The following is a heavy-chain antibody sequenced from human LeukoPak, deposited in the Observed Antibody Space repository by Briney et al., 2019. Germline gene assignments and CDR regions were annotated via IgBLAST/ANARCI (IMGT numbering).Heavy chain of an antibody. V-gene: IGHV4-34*01. CDR2: INHSGST. CDR3: ARDRNTGNWFDP. Sequence: PSETLSLTCAVYGGSFSGYYWSWIRQPPGKGLEWIGEINHSGSTNYNPSLKSRVTMSVDTSKNQFSLKLSSVTAADTAVYYCARDRNTGNWFDPWGQGTLVTVSS. J-gene: IGHJ5*02. D-gene: IGHD1-14*01. CDR1: GGSFSGYY.